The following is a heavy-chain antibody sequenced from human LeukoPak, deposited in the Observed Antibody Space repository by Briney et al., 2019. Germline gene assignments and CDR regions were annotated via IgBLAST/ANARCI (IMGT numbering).Heavy chain of an antibody. CDR2: IIPIFGTA. V-gene: IGHV1-69*05. D-gene: IGHD3-22*01. Sequence: SVKVSCKASGGTFSSYAISWVRQAPGQGLEWMGGIIPIFGTANYAQKFQGRVTITTDESTSTAYMELSSLRSEDTAVYYCASPYYYDSSGCQRAHWYFDLWGRGTLVTVSS. CDR3: ASPYYYDSSGCQRAHWYFDL. CDR1: GGTFSSYA. J-gene: IGHJ2*01.